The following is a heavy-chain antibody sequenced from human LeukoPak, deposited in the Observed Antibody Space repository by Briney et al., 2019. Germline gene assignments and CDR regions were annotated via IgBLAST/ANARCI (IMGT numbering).Heavy chain of an antibody. Sequence: ASVKVSCKASGGTFSSYAISWVRQAPGQGLEWMGGIIPIFGTANYAQKFQGRVTITTDESTSTAYMELSSLRSEDTAVYYCAREPSGPFYYYGMDVWGQGTTVTVSS. CDR2: IIPIFGTA. V-gene: IGHV1-69*05. J-gene: IGHJ6*02. CDR1: GGTFSSYA. CDR3: AREPSGPFYYYGMDV.